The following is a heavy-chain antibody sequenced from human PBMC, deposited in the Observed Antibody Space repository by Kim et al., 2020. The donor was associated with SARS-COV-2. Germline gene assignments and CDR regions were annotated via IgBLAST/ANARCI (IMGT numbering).Heavy chain of an antibody. CDR3: VRGMGSSLGH. D-gene: IGHD6-13*01. CDR1: GFTVTSTY. V-gene: IGHV3-66*01. CDR2: FYSGGST. J-gene: IGHJ5*02. Sequence: GGSLRLSCAASGFTVTSTYMSWVRQAPGRGLEWVSVFYSGGSTYYADSVRGRFTISRDNSKNTLYLQMNSLRAEDTAVYYCVRGMGSSLGHWGQGTLVTVSS.